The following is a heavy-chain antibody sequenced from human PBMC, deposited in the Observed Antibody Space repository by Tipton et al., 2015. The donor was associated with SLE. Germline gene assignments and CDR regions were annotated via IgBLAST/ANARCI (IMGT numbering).Heavy chain of an antibody. D-gene: IGHD1-14*01. CDR3: ARGYRDWFDP. J-gene: IGHJ5*02. Sequence: TLSLTCAVYGGSFSDYYWTWIRQPPGKGLEWIGEINHSGITNYNPSLKSRVTISVDTSKNQFSLKLSSVTAADTAVYYCARGYRDWFDPWGQGTLVTVSS. V-gene: IGHV4-34*01. CDR1: GGSFSDYY. CDR2: INHSGIT.